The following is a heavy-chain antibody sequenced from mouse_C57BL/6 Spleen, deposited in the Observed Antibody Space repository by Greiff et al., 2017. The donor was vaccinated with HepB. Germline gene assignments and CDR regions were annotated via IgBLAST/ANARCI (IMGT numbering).Heavy chain of an antibody. J-gene: IGHJ2*01. Sequence: VQLQQSGPELVKPGASVKISCKASGYAFSSSWMNWVKQRPGKGLEWIGRIYPGDGDTNYNGKFKGKATLTADKSSSTAYMQLSSLTSEDSAVYFCARLGITTVFDYWGQGTTLTVSS. CDR3: ARLGITTVFDY. V-gene: IGHV1-82*01. D-gene: IGHD1-1*01. CDR2: IYPGDGDT. CDR1: GYAFSSSW.